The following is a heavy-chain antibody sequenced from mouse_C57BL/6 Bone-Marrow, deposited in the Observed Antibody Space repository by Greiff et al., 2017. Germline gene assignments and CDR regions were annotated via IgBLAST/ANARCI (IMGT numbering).Heavy chain of an antibody. J-gene: IGHJ2*02. CDR3: ARRLFLDY. V-gene: IGHV1-69*01. D-gene: IGHD3-2*02. CDR2: IDPSDSYT. Sequence: QVQLQQPGAELVMPGASVKLSCKASGYTFTSYWMHWVKQRPGQGLEWIGEIDPSDSYTNYNQKFKGKSTLTVDKSSSTAYMHLSSLTSEDSAVYYCARRLFLDYWGQGTSLTVSS. CDR1: GYTFTSYW.